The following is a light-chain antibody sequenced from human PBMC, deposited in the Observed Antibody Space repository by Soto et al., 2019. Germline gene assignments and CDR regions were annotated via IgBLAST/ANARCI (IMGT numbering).Light chain of an antibody. J-gene: IGKJ5*01. CDR3: QQYYGLPPLT. Sequence: DIQMTQSPSSLSASIGDIVTITCHASQNITNNLSWYQQKPGKAPNLLIYHASKLAKGVTSRFSGSGTGTDFSFIITSLQREDLATYYCQQYYGLPPLTFGQGTRLEIK. CDR2: HAS. CDR1: QNITNN. V-gene: IGKV1-33*01.